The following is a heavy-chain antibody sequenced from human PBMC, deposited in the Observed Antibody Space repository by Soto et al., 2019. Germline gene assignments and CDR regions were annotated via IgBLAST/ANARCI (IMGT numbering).Heavy chain of an antibody. CDR1: GFTFSTFSSYA. D-gene: IGHD2-2*01. CDR2: ISGSDAST. V-gene: IGHV3-23*01. J-gene: IGHJ4*02. CDR3: AKAQSGASSTPSDD. Sequence: VQLLESGGGLVQPGRSLRLSCAASGFTFSTFSSYAMNWVRQAPGKGLEWVSTISGSDASTYYADSVKGRFTISRDNSKNTLYLQMTSLRAEDTALYYCAKAQSGASSTPSDDWGQGILVTVSS.